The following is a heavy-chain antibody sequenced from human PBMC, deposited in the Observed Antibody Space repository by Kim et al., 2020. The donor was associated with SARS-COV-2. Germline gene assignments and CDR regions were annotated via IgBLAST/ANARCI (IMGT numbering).Heavy chain of an antibody. CDR3: AGGTFGGGGYSFYYFD. V-gene: IGHV3-53*01. Sequence: GGSLRLSCAASDFTVSSSYMSWVRQAPGKGLEWVATIYKSYGTFYEDSVMGRFTISSNNGKNTVLLQLNNLRTEDTAAYNYAGGTFGGGGYSFYYFD. CDR1: DFTVSSSY. CDR2: IYKSYGT. D-gene: IGHD2-21*01. J-gene: IGHJ4*01.